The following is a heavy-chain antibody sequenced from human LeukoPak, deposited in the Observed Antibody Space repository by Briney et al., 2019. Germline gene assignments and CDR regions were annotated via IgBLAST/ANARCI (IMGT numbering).Heavy chain of an antibody. CDR2: INHSGST. CDR3: ASRIGLTTSSAFDI. Sequence: SETLSLTCAVYGGSFSGYYWSWIRQPPGKGLEWIGEINHSGSTNYNPSLKSRVTISVDTSKNRFSLKLSSVTAADTAVYYCASRIGLTTSSAFDIWGQGTMVTVSS. D-gene: IGHD4-17*01. V-gene: IGHV4-34*01. CDR1: GGSFSGYY. J-gene: IGHJ3*02.